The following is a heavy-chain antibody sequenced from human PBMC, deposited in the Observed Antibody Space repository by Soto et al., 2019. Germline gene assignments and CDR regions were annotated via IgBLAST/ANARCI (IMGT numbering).Heavy chain of an antibody. CDR2: IYWDDDK. CDR3: AHIPNYYQYDWFDP. Sequence: PTLVNPTQTLTLTCTFSGFSLTTRGVGVGWIRQPPGKALECLALIYWDDDKRYSPSLQSRLSITKDTSKNQVVLTMTNVDPVDTATYYCAHIPNYYQYDWFDPWGQGTLVTVS. V-gene: IGHV2-5*02. D-gene: IGHD3-16*01. CDR1: GFSLTTRGVG. J-gene: IGHJ5*02.